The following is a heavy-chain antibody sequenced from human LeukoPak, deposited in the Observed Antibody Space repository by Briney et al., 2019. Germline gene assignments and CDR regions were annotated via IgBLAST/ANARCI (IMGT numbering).Heavy chain of an antibody. V-gene: IGHV3-48*04. J-gene: IGHJ4*02. CDR2: ISSSGSTI. D-gene: IGHD3-10*01. Sequence: PGGSLRLSCAASGFTFSNYGMHWVRQAPGKGLEWVSYISSSGSTIYYADSVKGRFTISRDNAKNSLYLQMNSLRVEDTAVYYCATNMVRGVIRDGGDDYWGQGTLVTVSS. CDR1: GFTFSNYG. CDR3: ATNMVRGVIRDGGDDY.